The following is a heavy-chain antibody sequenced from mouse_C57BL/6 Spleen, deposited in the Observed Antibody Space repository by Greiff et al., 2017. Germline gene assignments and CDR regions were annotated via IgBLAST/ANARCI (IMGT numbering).Heavy chain of an antibody. Sequence: EVMLVASGGGLVKPGGSLKLSCAASGFTFSDYGMHWVRQAPEKGLEWVAYISSGSSTIYYADTVKGRFTISRDNAKTTLFLQMTSLRSEDTAMDYCATHYYGSSYWYFDVWGTGTTVTVSS. CDR1: GFTFSDYG. CDR3: ATHYYGSSYWYFDV. J-gene: IGHJ1*03. D-gene: IGHD1-1*01. V-gene: IGHV5-17*01. CDR2: ISSGSSTI.